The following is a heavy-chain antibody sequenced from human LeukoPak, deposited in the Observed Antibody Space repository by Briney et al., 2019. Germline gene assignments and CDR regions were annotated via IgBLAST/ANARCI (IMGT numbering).Heavy chain of an antibody. Sequence: GGSLRLSCAASGFTFSSYWMSWVRQAPGKGLEWVANIKQDGSEKYYVDSVKGRFTISRDNAKNSLYLQMNSLRAEDTAVYYCASEAEMGATTDFDYWGQGTLVTVSS. CDR1: GFTFSSYW. CDR2: IKQDGSEK. D-gene: IGHD1-26*01. J-gene: IGHJ4*02. CDR3: ASEAEMGATTDFDY. V-gene: IGHV3-7*01.